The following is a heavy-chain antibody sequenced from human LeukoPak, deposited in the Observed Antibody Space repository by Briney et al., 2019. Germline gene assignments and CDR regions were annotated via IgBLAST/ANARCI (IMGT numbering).Heavy chain of an antibody. Sequence: SETLSLTCTVSGGSISTYYWTWIRQPPGKGLEWIGYIHYTGSTNYNPSLKSRVTISVDTSKNQFSLKLSSVTAADTAVYYCARVEEGYGSGRRENYYYYYMDVWGKGTTVTISS. CDR3: ARVEEGYGSGRRENYYYYYMDV. CDR2: IHYTGST. V-gene: IGHV4-59*01. CDR1: GGSISTYY. D-gene: IGHD3-10*01. J-gene: IGHJ6*03.